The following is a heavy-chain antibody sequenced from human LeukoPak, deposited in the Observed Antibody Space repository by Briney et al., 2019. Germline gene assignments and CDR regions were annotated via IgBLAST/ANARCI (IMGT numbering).Heavy chain of an antibody. J-gene: IGHJ6*03. CDR1: GFTFSSYA. CDR3: AKGVAGHYYYYYMDV. Sequence: GGSLRLSCAASGFTFSSYAMSWVRQAPGKGLECISGFSGSGGSTYYADSVKGRFTISRDNAKNSLYLQMNSLRAEDTALYYCAKGVAGHYYYYYMDVWGKGTTVTISS. D-gene: IGHD6-19*01. V-gene: IGHV3-23*01. CDR2: FSGSGGST.